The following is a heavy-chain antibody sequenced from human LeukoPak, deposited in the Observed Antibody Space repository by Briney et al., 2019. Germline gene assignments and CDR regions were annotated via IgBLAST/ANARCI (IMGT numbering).Heavy chain of an antibody. CDR3: ARVGAIYCSSTSCYGAY. CDR1: GFTFSSYG. J-gene: IGHJ4*02. CDR2: IRYDGSNK. Sequence: GGSLRLSCAASGFTFSSYGMHWVRQAPGKGLEWVAFIRYDGSNKYYADSVKGRFTISRDNSKNTLYLQMNSLRAEDTAVYYCARVGAIYCSSTSCYGAYWGQGTLVIVSS. D-gene: IGHD2-2*01. V-gene: IGHV3-30*02.